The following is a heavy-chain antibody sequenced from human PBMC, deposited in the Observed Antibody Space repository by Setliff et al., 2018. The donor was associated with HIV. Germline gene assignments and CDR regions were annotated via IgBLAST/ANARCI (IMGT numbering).Heavy chain of an antibody. V-gene: IGHV1-2*02. J-gene: IGHJ4*02. CDR3: ARAPIYCGGDCYLFDY. D-gene: IGHD2-21*02. Sequence: ASVKVSCKASGYTFFEYYMFWLRQAPGQGLEWMGWINPYNGATKSAHKFQGRVTVTRDTSITTTYMELTRLTSDDTVIYYCARAPIYCGGDCYLFDYWGQGTLVTVSS. CDR2: INPYNGAT. CDR1: GYTFFEYY.